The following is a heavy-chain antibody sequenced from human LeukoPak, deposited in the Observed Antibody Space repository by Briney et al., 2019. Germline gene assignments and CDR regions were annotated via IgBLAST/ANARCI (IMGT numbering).Heavy chain of an antibody. J-gene: IGHJ5*02. V-gene: IGHV4-59*08. D-gene: IGHD2-15*01. CDR3: ARLECVLEGCYNP. CDR1: GDSVTSSY. CDR2: VSADGTT. Sequence: SETLSLTCSVSGDSVTSSYWNWIRQPPGKGLEWIGYVSADGTTNYSPSLRSRLIMSVDTAKNDISLILMSVTAADTTIYYCARLECVLEGCYNPWGRGTLVTVAS.